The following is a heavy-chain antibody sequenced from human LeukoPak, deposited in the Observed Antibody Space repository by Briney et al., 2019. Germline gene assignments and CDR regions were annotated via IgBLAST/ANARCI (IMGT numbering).Heavy chain of an antibody. J-gene: IGHJ4*02. CDR1: GYTFTSYG. V-gene: IGHV1-18*01. Sequence: ASVKVSCKASGYTFTSYGISWVRQAPGQGLEWMGWISAYNGNTNYAQKLQGRVTMTTDTSTSTAYMELRSLRSDDTAVYYCAVKMGYCSSSRCLTGFDYWGQGTLVTVSS. CDR2: ISAYNGNT. D-gene: IGHD2-2*01. CDR3: AVKMGYCSSSRCLTGFDY.